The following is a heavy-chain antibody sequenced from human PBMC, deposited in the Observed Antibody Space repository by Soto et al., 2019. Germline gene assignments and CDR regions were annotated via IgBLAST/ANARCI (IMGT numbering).Heavy chain of an antibody. CDR1: GFTFSSYA. V-gene: IGHV3-30-3*01. CDR3: ARDRRHIAVAGTNFPT. Sequence: PGGSLRLSCAASGFTFSSYAMHWVRQAPGKGLEWVAVISYDGSNKYYADSVKGRFTISRDNSKNTLYLQMNSLRAEDTAVYYCARDRRHIAVAGTNFPTWGQGTLVTVSS. D-gene: IGHD6-19*01. J-gene: IGHJ5*02. CDR2: ISYDGSNK.